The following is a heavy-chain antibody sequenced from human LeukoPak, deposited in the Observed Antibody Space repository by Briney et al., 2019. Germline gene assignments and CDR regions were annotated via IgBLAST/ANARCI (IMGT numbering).Heavy chain of an antibody. CDR2: ILYSGST. Sequence: PSETLSLTRTVSGGSISSSRHYWGWIRQPPGKGLEWTGNILYSGSTNYNPSLKSRVTISVDTSKSQFSLKLSSVTAADTADYYCVRRVAGSSYRDYWGQGTLVTVSS. CDR3: VRRVAGSSYRDY. V-gene: IGHV4-39*01. J-gene: IGHJ4*02. CDR1: GGSISSSRHY. D-gene: IGHD3-22*01.